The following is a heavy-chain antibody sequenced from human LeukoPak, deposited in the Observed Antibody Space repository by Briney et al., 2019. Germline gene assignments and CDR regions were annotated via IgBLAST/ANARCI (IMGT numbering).Heavy chain of an antibody. CDR2: INPNSGNT. CDR1: GYTFTSYD. Sequence: ASVKVSCKASGYTFTSYDINWVRQATGQGLEWMGWINPNSGNTGYAQKLQGRDTKTRNTSISTGYMEVSSLRSEDTAVYYCARSLWFGSASGMDVWGQGNTVTVSS. D-gene: IGHD3-10*01. V-gene: IGHV1-8*01. J-gene: IGHJ6*02. CDR3: ARSLWFGSASGMDV.